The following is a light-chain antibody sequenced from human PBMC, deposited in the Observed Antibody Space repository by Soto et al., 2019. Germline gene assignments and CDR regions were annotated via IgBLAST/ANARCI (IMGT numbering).Light chain of an antibody. CDR1: QSVSSNY. Sequence: EIVLTQSSGTLSLSPGERATLSCRASQSVSSNYLAWYQQRPGQAPRLVISDTFDRATGIPDRFSGSGSGTDFTLTISRLEPEEFAVYYCQQYDSPWTFGQGTKVEIK. CDR3: QQYDSPWT. CDR2: DTF. V-gene: IGKV3-20*01. J-gene: IGKJ1*01.